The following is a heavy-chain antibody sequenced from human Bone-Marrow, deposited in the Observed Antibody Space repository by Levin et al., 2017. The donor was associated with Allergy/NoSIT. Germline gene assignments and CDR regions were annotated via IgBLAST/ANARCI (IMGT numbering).Heavy chain of an antibody. CDR1: GFTFSTYW. J-gene: IGHJ4*02. CDR3: AKGGCSATSCLDY. Sequence: PGESLKISCAVSGFTFSTYWMHWVRQAPGKGLVWVSRINSGGSDTDYADSVKGRFTISRDNARNTLYLQMNSLSAEDTAVYYCAKGGCSATSCLDYWGQGTLVTVSS. CDR2: INSGGSDT. D-gene: IGHD2-2*01. V-gene: IGHV3-74*01.